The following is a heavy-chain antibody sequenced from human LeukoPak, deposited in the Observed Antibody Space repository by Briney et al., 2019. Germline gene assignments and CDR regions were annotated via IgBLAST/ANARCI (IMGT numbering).Heavy chain of an antibody. CDR3: ASFPTNYHPFDY. CDR2: INSDGSIT. D-gene: IGHD2-8*01. J-gene: IGHJ4*02. Sequence: PGGSLRLSCAASGFTFTTYWMHWVRQAPGKGLVWVSHINSDGSITSYADSVKGRFTISRDNAKNSLYLQMNSLRAEDTAVYYCASFPTNYHPFDYWGQGTLVTVSS. CDR1: GFTFTTYW. V-gene: IGHV3-74*01.